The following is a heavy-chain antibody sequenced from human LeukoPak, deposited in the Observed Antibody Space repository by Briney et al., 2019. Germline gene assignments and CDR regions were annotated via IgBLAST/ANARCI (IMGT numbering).Heavy chain of an antibody. J-gene: IGHJ5*02. CDR1: GYTFTGYY. D-gene: IGHD2-15*01. V-gene: IGHV1-2*06. CDR2: INPNSGDT. Sequence: ASVKVSCKASGYTFTGYYMHWVRQAPGQGLEWMGRINPNSGDTNYAQKFQGRVTMTRDTSISTAYMELSRLRSDDTAVYYCARKAYCSGGSCYLDWFDPWGQGTLVTVSS. CDR3: ARKAYCSGGSCYLDWFDP.